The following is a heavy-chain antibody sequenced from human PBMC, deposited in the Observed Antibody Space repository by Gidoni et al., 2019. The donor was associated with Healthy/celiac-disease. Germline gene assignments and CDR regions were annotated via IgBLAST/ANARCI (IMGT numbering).Heavy chain of an antibody. CDR1: GCSISSYY. CDR3: ARDGGATRDAFDI. CDR2: IYYSGST. J-gene: IGHJ3*02. Sequence: QVQLQESVPGLVKPSETLSLPCTVSGCSISSYYWSGIPQPPGKGLEWIGYIYYSGSTNYNPSHKSRVTISVDTSKNQFSLKLSSGTAADTAVYYCARDGGATRDAFDIWGQGTMVTVSS. V-gene: IGHV4-59*01. D-gene: IGHD1-26*01.